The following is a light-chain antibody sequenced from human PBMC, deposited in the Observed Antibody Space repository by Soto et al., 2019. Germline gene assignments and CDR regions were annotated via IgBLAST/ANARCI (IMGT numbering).Light chain of an antibody. Sequence: QSVLTQPPSASGTPGQRLIISCSGRSSNIGSNYVYWYQQLPGTAPKLLIYANDQRPSEVPDRFSGSKSGTSASLAISGLRSEDEAAYYCAAWDDSLGGSWVFGGGTKLNVL. CDR1: SSNIGSNY. J-gene: IGLJ3*02. CDR3: AAWDDSLGGSWV. V-gene: IGLV1-47*02. CDR2: AND.